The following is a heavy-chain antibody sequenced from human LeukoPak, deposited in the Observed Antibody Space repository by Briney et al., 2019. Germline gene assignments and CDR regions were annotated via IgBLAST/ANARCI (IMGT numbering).Heavy chain of an antibody. J-gene: IGHJ5*02. CDR1: GSRFTSYW. V-gene: IGHV5-51*01. CDR3: ARLVGATRYNWFDP. Sequence: GAALKISSKGSGSRFTSYWIGWGRQMPGKGLEWMGIIYPGDSDTRYSPSFQGQVTISADKSISTAYLQWSSLKASDTAMYYCARLVGATRYNWFDPWGQGTLVTVSS. CDR2: IYPGDSDT. D-gene: IGHD1-26*01.